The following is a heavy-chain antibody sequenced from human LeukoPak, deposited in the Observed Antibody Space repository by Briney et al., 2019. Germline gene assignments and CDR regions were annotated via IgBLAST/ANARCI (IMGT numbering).Heavy chain of an antibody. CDR3: ARGLLVGRWLPIGLDY. Sequence: SETPSLTCAVYGGSFSGYYWSWIRQPPGKGLEWIGEINHSGSTNYNPSLKSRVTISVDTSKNQFSLKLSSVTAADTAVYYCARGLLVGRWLPIGLDYWGQGTLVTVSS. CDR2: INHSGST. J-gene: IGHJ4*02. V-gene: IGHV4-34*01. D-gene: IGHD5-24*01. CDR1: GGSFSGYY.